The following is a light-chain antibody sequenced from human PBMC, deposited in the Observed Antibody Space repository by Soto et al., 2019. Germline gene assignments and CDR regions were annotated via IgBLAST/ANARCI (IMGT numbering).Light chain of an antibody. Sequence: QSARLRPRSVPGSPGRPVTISSPGTRSDIGVYSYVSWYQQHPGKAPKPIIYDVTKRPSGVPDRFSGSRSGNTASLTISGLQAADEADYHCCSYAGSFWVFGGGTKVTVL. J-gene: IGLJ3*02. V-gene: IGLV2-11*01. CDR2: DVT. CDR1: RSDIGVYSY. CDR3: CSYAGSFWV.